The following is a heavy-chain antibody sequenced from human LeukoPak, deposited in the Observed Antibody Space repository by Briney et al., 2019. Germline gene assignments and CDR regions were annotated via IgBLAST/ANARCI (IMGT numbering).Heavy chain of an antibody. CDR1: GFTFSSYA. CDR2: ISGSGGSK. CDR3: DRVDTAVPGDY. V-gene: IGHV3-23*01. Sequence: AGGSLRLSCAASGFTFSSYAMSWVRQAPGKGLEWVSAISGSGGSKYYADFVKGGFPISRDNSKNTLYLQMNSLRAEDTAVYYCDRVDTAVPGDYWGQGTLVTVSS. D-gene: IGHD5-18*01. J-gene: IGHJ4*02.